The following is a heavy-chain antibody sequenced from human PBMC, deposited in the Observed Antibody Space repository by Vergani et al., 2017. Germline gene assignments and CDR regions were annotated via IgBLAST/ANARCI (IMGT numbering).Heavy chain of an antibody. J-gene: IGHJ4*02. Sequence: QGQLAQSGAEVKKPGSSVKVSCKASGGTFSSNSISWVRQAPGQGLEWMGRIIPIFGTTSYAQKFQGRVTILADESTSTAYMELISLRSEDTAVYYCARSSGYYSYYFDFWGKGTLVTVSS. CDR2: IIPIFGTT. CDR3: ARSSGYYSYYFDF. D-gene: IGHD3-22*01. V-gene: IGHV1-69*13. CDR1: GGTFSSNS.